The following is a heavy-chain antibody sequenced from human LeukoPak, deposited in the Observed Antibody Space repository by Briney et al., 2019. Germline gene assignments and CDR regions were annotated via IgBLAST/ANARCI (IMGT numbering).Heavy chain of an antibody. CDR1: GSTFSSYE. CDR2: IYSGGST. V-gene: IGHV3-66*01. D-gene: IGHD5-12*01. Sequence: GGSLRLSCAASGSTFSSYEMNWVRQAPGKGLEWVSVIYSGGSTYYADSVKGRFTISRDNSKNTLYLQMNSLRAEDTAVYYCASGLDNYLDYWGQGTLVTVSS. J-gene: IGHJ4*02. CDR3: ASGLDNYLDY.